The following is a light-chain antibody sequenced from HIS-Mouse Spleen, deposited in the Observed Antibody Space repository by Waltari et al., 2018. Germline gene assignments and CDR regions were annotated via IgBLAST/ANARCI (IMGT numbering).Light chain of an antibody. CDR1: QSLLHSNGYNY. V-gene: IGKV2-28*01. CDR3: MQALQTPFT. CDR2: LGS. J-gene: IGKJ4*01. Sequence: DIVMTQSPLSLPVTPGAPASIPCRSSQSLLHSNGYNYLDWYLQKPGQSPQLLIYLGSNRASGVPDRFSGSGSGTDFTLKISRVEAEDVGVYYCMQALQTPFTFGGGTKVEIK.